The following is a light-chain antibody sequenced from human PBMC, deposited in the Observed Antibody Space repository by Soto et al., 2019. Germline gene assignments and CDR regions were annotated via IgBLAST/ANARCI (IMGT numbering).Light chain of an antibody. CDR2: KAS. J-gene: IGKJ1*01. V-gene: IGKV1-5*03. CDR3: QQYNSYWT. CDR1: QSISSW. Sequence: DIQMTQSPSTLSASVGDRVTITCRASQSISSWLAWYQQKPGKAPKLLIYKASSLESGVPSRFSGSGSGTEFTLTIISREPDDFATYYGQQYNSYWTFGQGTKVEIK.